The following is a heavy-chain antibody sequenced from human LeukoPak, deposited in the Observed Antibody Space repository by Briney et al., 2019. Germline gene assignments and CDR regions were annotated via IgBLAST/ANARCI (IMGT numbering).Heavy chain of an antibody. V-gene: IGHV3-49*04. D-gene: IGHD4-17*01. J-gene: IGHJ4*02. Sequence: PGGSLRLSCTASGFTFGDYAMSWVRQAPGKGLEWVGFIRSKAYGGTTEYAASVKGRFTISRDDSKSIAYLQMDSLKTEDTAVYYCTRGGGMDYGDDKFDYWGQGTLVTVSS. CDR2: IRSKAYGGTT. CDR1: GFTFGDYA. CDR3: TRGGGMDYGDDKFDY.